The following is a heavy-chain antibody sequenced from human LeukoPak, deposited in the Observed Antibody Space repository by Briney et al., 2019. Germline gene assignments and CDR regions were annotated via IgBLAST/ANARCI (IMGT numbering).Heavy chain of an antibody. CDR2: IRYDASDK. V-gene: IGHV3-30*02. J-gene: IGHJ4*02. CDR1: GFTFSNYG. Sequence: GGSLRLSCAASGFTFSNYGMHWVRQAPGKGPEWVAFIRYDASDKPYADSVKGRFTISRDNTKNTLYLQMNSLRAEDTAVYYCARERDYYGSGGEIDYWGQGTLVTVSS. CDR3: ARERDYYGSGGEIDY. D-gene: IGHD3-10*01.